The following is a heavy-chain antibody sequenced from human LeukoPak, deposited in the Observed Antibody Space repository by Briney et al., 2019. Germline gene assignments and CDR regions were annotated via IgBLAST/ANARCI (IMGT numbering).Heavy chain of an antibody. Sequence: PSETLSLTCAVYGGSFSGYYWSWIRQPPGKGLEWIGEINHSGSTNYNPSLKSRVTISVDTSKNQFSLKLSSVTAADTAVYYCAAETTAGNAWGQGTLVAVSS. CDR3: AAETTAGNA. D-gene: IGHD6-13*01. CDR2: INHSGST. V-gene: IGHV4-34*01. CDR1: GGSFSGYY. J-gene: IGHJ5*02.